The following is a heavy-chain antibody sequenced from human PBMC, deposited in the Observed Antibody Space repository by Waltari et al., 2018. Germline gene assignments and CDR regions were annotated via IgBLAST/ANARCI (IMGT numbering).Heavy chain of an antibody. V-gene: IGHV3-7*03. CDR1: GFTFSSYW. CDR3: ARDVEWELPHFDY. Sequence: EVQLVESGGGLVQPGGSLRLSCAASGFTFSSYWMSWVRQAPGKGLEWVANIKQDGSEKYYVDSVRGRFTISRDNAKNSLYLQMNSLRAEDTAVYYCARDVEWELPHFDYWGQGTLVTVSS. J-gene: IGHJ4*02. CDR2: IKQDGSEK. D-gene: IGHD1-26*01.